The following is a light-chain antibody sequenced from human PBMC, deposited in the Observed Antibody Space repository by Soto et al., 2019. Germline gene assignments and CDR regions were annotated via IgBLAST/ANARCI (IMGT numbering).Light chain of an antibody. Sequence: QSVLTQPPSASGTPGQTVTMSCSGSTSNIGSNTVTWYQQFPGSAPKVLIYVNNQRRSGVPDRFSGSKSGTSAFLAITGLRSEDEADYYCATWDDSPNGLIFGGGTKLTVL. J-gene: IGLJ2*01. CDR1: TSNIGSNT. CDR3: ATWDDSPNGLI. V-gene: IGLV1-44*01. CDR2: VNN.